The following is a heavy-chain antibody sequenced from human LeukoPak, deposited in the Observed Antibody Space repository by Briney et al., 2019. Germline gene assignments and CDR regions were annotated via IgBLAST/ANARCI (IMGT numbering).Heavy chain of an antibody. CDR1: GGSISSSSYY. J-gene: IGHJ3*02. D-gene: IGHD2-15*01. CDR3: ARGDIVVVVAAPPDI. Sequence: SETLSLTCTVSGGSISSSSYYWGWIRQPPGKGLEWIGSSYYSGSTYYNPSLKSRVTISVDTSKNQFSLKLSSVTAADTAVYYCARGDIVVVVAAPPDIWGQGTMVTVSS. CDR2: SYYSGST. V-gene: IGHV4-39*07.